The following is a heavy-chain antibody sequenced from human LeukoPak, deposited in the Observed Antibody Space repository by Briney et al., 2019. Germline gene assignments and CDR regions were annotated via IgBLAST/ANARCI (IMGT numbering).Heavy chain of an antibody. CDR3: ARDRRYSGYGALFYYYGMDV. V-gene: IGHV3-30-3*01. Sequence: PGGSLRLSCAASGFTFSSYAMHWVRQAPGKGLEWVAVISYDGSNKYYADSVKGRFTISRDNSENTLYLQMNSLRAEDTAVYYCARDRRYSGYGALFYYYGMDVWGQGTTVTVSS. D-gene: IGHD5-12*01. CDR1: GFTFSSYA. J-gene: IGHJ6*02. CDR2: ISYDGSNK.